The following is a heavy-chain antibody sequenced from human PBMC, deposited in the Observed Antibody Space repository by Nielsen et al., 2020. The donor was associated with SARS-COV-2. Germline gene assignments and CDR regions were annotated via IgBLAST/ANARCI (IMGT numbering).Heavy chain of an antibody. CDR3: ARGDSSPIYYYYGMDV. J-gene: IGHJ6*02. CDR1: GGSISSYY. V-gene: IGHV4-59*01. CDR2: IYYSGST. Sequence: SETLSLTRTVSGGSISSYYWSWIRQPPGKGLEWIGYIYYSGSTNYNPSLKSRVTISVDTSKNQFSLKLSSVTAADTAVYYCARGDSSPIYYYYGMDVWGQGTTVTVSS. D-gene: IGHD6-6*01.